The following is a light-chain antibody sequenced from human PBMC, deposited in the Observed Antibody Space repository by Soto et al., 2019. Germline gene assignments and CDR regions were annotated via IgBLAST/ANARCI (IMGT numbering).Light chain of an antibody. Sequence: ERLLTQSPAALSVSPGERATLSCRASQSVSSHLAWYQQKPGQAPRLLIFGASIRASGIPARFSGSGSGTDFTLTISSLQSEDFAVYFCHHYNNWPPGTFGQGTKVDIK. J-gene: IGKJ1*01. CDR3: HHYNNWPPGT. V-gene: IGKV3-15*01. CDR2: GAS. CDR1: QSVSSH.